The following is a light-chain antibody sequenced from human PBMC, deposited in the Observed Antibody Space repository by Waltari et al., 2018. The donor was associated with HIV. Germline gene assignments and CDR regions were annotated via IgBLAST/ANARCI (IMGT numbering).Light chain of an antibody. CDR1: SSDVGGYNL. V-gene: IGLV2-23*02. CDR3: CSYAGSSTLI. Sequence: QSALTQPASVSGSPGQSITISCTGTSSDVGGYNLVSWFQHHPGKAPKLMIYEVTKRPSGVSNRCSGSKSANTASLTISGLRAEDETVYYCCSYAGSSTLIFGGGTKLTVL. CDR2: EVT. J-gene: IGLJ2*01.